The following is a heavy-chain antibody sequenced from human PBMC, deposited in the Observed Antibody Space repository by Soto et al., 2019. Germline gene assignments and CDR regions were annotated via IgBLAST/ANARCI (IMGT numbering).Heavy chain of an antibody. CDR2: IYYSGRT. D-gene: IGHD4-17*01. CDR1: GGSISISGYN. J-gene: IGHJ4*02. CDR3: ARHTDYGVPSNFDY. Sequence: PSGTLSLTCTVSGGSISISGYNWGWIGQPPGKGLEWIGSIYYSGRTYYNPPLKSRVNISVDTSKNQFSLKLSSVTAADTAVYYCARHTDYGVPSNFDYWGQGTLVTVSS. V-gene: IGHV4-39*01.